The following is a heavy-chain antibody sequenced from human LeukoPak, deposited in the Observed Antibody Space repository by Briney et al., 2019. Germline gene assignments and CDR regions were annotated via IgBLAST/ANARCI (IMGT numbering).Heavy chain of an antibody. CDR3: ARVVTAAGLDL. Sequence: SETLSLTCTVSGGPISGSRTWGWVRQPPGKGLEWIGNVHYDGRTASNPSLKSRVTMSLDTSTNQFSLKMNPVTATDTALYYCARVVTAAGLDLWGQGILVTISS. CDR2: VHYDGRT. D-gene: IGHD6-25*01. CDR1: GGPISGSRT. V-gene: IGHV4-39*07. J-gene: IGHJ5*02.